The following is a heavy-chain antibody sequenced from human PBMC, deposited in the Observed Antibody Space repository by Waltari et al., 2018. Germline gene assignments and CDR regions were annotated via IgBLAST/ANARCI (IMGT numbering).Heavy chain of an antibody. V-gene: IGHV3-21*01. J-gene: IGHJ4*02. D-gene: IGHD1-26*01. CDR2: ISSSSSYI. Sequence: EVQLVESGGGLVKPGGSLRLSCAASGFTFSSYSMNWVRQTPGKGLEWVSSISSSSSYIYYAGSVKCRFTISRDNANNSLYLQMNSLRAEDTAVYYCARGGSYSIDYWGQGTLVTVSS. CDR3: ARGGSYSIDY. CDR1: GFTFSSYS.